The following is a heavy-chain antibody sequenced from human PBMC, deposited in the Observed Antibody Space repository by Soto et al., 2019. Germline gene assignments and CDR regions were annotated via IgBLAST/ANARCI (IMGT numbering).Heavy chain of an antibody. CDR2: MNPNSGNT. V-gene: IGHV1-8*01. CDR1: GYTFTSYD. D-gene: IGHD4-17*01. Sequence: GASVKASCKASGYTFTSYDINWVRQATGQGLEWMGWMNPNSGNTGYAQKFQGRVTMTRNTSISTAYMELSSLRSEDTAVYYCARGLSDYGDFLPKLDYWGPGTLVTVSS. J-gene: IGHJ4*01. CDR3: ARGLSDYGDFLPKLDY.